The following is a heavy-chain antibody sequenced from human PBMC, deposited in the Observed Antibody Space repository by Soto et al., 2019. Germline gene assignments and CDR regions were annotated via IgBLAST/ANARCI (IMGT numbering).Heavy chain of an antibody. Sequence: QVQLVQSGAEVKKPGSSVKVSCKDSGGTFSTYSMFWVRQAPGQGLEWMGRIIPMLGVRNYAQRFQYRVTITADKSTATVHMELSSLRSEDTDLYYCTIGSWSGEVFDIWGQGTMVTVSS. D-gene: IGHD2-21*01. CDR3: TIGSWSGEVFDI. CDR2: IIPMLGVR. J-gene: IGHJ3*02. CDR1: GGTFSTYS. V-gene: IGHV1-69*02.